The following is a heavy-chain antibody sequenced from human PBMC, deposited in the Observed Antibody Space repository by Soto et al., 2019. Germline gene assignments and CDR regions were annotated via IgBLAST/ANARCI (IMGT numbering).Heavy chain of an antibody. Sequence: TGGSLRLSWVISRLTFSNYALNLVRQAPGKGLEWVSSISGSGDTTYYADSVKGRFTISRDNSKNTLYLQMNSLRAEDTAVYYCASGGSSLNFDSWGQRTLVTLS. CDR2: ISGSGDTT. CDR1: RLTFSNYA. CDR3: ASGGSSLNFDS. J-gene: IGHJ4*02. D-gene: IGHD6-6*01. V-gene: IGHV3-23*01.